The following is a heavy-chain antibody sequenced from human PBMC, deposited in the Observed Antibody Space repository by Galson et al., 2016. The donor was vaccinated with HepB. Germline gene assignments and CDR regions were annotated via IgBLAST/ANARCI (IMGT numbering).Heavy chain of an antibody. CDR1: GYSISSAYY. V-gene: IGHV4-38-2*01. CDR2: FHHSGNT. Sequence: TLSLTCAVSGYSISSAYYWGWVRQPPGRGLEWIGSFHHSGNTYYNPSLKSRVTISEDTSKNQFSLKLSSVTAADTAVYYCASSRVYCSSTSCPEYYYYGMDVWGQGTTVTVSS. D-gene: IGHD2-2*01. CDR3: ASSRVYCSSTSCPEYYYYGMDV. J-gene: IGHJ6*02.